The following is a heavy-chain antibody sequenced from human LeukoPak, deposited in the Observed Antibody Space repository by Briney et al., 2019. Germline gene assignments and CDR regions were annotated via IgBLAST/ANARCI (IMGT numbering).Heavy chain of an antibody. CDR2: IYHSGST. J-gene: IGHJ4*02. CDR3: ASRILLHSGYDYFDY. D-gene: IGHD5-12*01. V-gene: IGHV4-4*02. CDR1: GGSISSSNW. Sequence: SGTLSLTCAVSGGSISSSNWWSWVRQPPGKGLEWIGEIYHSGSTNYNPSLKSRVTISVDKSKNQFSLKLSSVTAADTAVYYCASRILLHSGYDYFDYWGQGTQVTVSS.